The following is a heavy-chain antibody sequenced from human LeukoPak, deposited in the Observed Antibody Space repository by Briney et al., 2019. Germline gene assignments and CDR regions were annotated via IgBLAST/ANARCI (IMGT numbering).Heavy chain of an antibody. CDR3: AREESGGYFDY. D-gene: IGHD2-8*02. CDR2: INPTGTGT. CDR1: GYTFSNYY. Sequence: ASVKVSCKASGYTFSNYYMHWVRQAPGQGLEWMGLINPTGTGTNYAQKFRGRVTLTRDTSTTTVYMELSSLRSKDSAVYYCAREESGGYFDYWGQGTLVTVSS. V-gene: IGHV1-46*01. J-gene: IGHJ4*02.